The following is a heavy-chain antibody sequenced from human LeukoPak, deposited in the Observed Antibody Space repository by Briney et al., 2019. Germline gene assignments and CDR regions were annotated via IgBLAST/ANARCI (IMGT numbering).Heavy chain of an antibody. D-gene: IGHD2-15*01. Sequence: GGSLRLSCEASGFTFNNYYINWIRQTPGKGLQWVSYISGSGNYTKYADFVEGRFIISRDNDKKSLYLQMNNVAAEDTGVYYCARGGPFDYWGQGVLVTVSS. CDR2: ISGSGNYT. CDR1: GFTFNNYY. V-gene: IGHV3-11*06. CDR3: ARGGPFDY. J-gene: IGHJ4*02.